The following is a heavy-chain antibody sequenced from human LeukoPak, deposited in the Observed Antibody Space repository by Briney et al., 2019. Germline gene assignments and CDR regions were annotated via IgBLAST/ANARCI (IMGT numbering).Heavy chain of an antibody. CDR2: FGVRGLTT. V-gene: IGHV3-23*01. Sequence: GGSLRLSCAASGFTFSSYAMSWVRQAPGKGLEWVSVFGVRGLTTYYADSVRGRFTISRDNSKNTLFLQMNSLRAEDTAVYYCARVSTGKYYFDSWGQGTLVTVSS. D-gene: IGHD2-8*02. J-gene: IGHJ4*02. CDR1: GFTFSSYA. CDR3: ARVSTGKYYFDS.